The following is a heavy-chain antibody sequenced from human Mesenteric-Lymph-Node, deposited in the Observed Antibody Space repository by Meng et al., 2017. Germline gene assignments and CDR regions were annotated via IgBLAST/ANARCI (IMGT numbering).Heavy chain of an antibody. J-gene: IGHJ1*01. Sequence: GESLKISCAASGFDFSNYWMSWVRQAPGKALEWVANIEGDESHKYYVDSVKGRFTISKDNPKGVLYLQMNSLTAEDTAFCYCARDPGWGSLDHWGPATLVTVSS. CDR2: IEGDESHK. V-gene: IGHV3-7*01. CDR1: GFDFSNYW. D-gene: IGHD3/OR15-3a*01. CDR3: ARDPGWGSLDH.